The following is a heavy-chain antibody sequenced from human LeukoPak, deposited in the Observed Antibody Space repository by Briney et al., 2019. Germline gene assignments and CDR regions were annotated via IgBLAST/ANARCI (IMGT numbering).Heavy chain of an antibody. J-gene: IGHJ4*02. D-gene: IGHD5-12*01. CDR2: VSGRGDSA. CDR1: GSTFNHYG. Sequence: QPGRSLRLSCVASGSTFNHYGMNWVPQAPGKGLKRDSIVSGRGDSAFYADSVNGRFTISRDNSKNTLYLQMNSLRAEDTAIYYCAQKRGGYTPFDYWGQGTLVAVSS. V-gene: IGHV3-23*01. CDR3: AQKRGGYTPFDY.